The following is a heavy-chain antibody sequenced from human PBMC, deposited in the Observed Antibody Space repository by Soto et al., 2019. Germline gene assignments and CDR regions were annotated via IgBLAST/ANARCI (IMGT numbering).Heavy chain of an antibody. D-gene: IGHD2-21*01. J-gene: IGHJ4*02. CDR1: GGSFSGYY. CDR2: INHSGST. V-gene: IGHV4-34*01. CDR3: VRRYLSQLPRIAFFDY. Sequence: SETLSLPCAVYGGSFSGYYWSWIRKPPGKGLEWIGEINHSGSTNYNPSLKSRVTISVDTSKNQFSLKLSSVTAADTAVYYCVRRYLSQLPRIAFFDYWGQGTLVTVSS.